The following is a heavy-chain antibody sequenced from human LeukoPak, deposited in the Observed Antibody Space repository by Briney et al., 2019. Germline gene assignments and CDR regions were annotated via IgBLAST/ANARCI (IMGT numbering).Heavy chain of an antibody. J-gene: IGHJ4*02. CDR1: GYRFTSYG. D-gene: IGHD1-26*01. V-gene: IGHV1-18*01. Sequence: ASVKVSCKTSGYRFTSYGISWVRQAPGQGLEWMGWVSTYNDKKDYAQKFQGRVIMTTDTSTTTAYMELGSLRSDDTAVYYCARHSGSYAFDYWGQGTLVTVSS. CDR3: ARHSGSYAFDY. CDR2: VSTYNDKK.